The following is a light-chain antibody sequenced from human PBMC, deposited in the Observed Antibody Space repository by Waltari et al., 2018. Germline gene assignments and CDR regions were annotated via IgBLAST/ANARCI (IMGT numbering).Light chain of an antibody. CDR1: SGDVGGYKY. CDR2: DVT. CDR3: SSYTSSSTLA. V-gene: IGLV2-14*03. J-gene: IGLJ2*01. Sequence: QSALTQPASVSGSPGQSITISCTGTSGDVGGYKYVSWYQQHPGKAPKLMIYDVTNRPSGVSNRFSGSKSGNTASLTTSGLQAEDEADYFCSSYTSSSTLAFGGGTKLNVL.